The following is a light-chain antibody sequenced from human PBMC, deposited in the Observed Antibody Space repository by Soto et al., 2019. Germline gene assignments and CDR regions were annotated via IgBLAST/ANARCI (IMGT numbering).Light chain of an antibody. CDR3: CSYAGISSPI. Sequence: QSVLTQPASVSGSPGQSITISCSGTSSDVGTYNLVSWYQQYPGKAPRLMIYEVTKRPSGGSNRFSGSKSGNTASLTVSGLQPQDDADYYCCSYAGISSPISGTMTTVPVL. J-gene: IGLJ1*01. CDR2: EVT. V-gene: IGLV2-23*02. CDR1: SSDVGTYNL.